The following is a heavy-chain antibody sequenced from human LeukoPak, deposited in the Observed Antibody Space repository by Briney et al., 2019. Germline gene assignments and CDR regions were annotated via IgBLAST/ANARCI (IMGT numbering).Heavy chain of an antibody. V-gene: IGHV1-46*01. CDR1: GYTFTSYY. CDR3: ARVRCSSTSCRGHYYYMDV. CDR2: INPSGGST. Sequence: ASVKVSCKASGYTFTSYYMHWVRQAPGQGLEWMGIINPSGGSTSYAQKFQGRVTMTRDTSTSTVYMELSSLRSEDTAVYYCARVRCSSTSCRGHYYYMDVWGKGTTVTVSS. J-gene: IGHJ6*03. D-gene: IGHD2-2*01.